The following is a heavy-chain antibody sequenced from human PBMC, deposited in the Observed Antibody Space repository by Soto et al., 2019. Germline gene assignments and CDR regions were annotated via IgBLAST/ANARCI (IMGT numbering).Heavy chain of an antibody. CDR2: IWYDGSNK. J-gene: IGHJ2*01. CDR1: GFTFSSYG. V-gene: IGHV3-33*01. D-gene: IGHD4-4*01. Sequence: GGSLRLSCAASGFTFSSYGMHWVRQAPGKGLEWVAVIWYDGSNKYYADSVKGRFTISRDNSKNTLYLQMNSLRAEDTAVYYCARDKSQYNWYFDLWGRGTLVTVSS. CDR3: ARDKSQYNWYFDL.